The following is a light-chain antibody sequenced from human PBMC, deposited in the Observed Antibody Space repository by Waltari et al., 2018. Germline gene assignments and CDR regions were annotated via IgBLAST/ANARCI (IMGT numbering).Light chain of an antibody. CDR2: VNSDGSH. J-gene: IGLJ3*02. Sequence: QLVLTQSPSASASLGASVKLTCTLRSGHSTNVAARLQQQPEKGPRFLMKVNSDGSHTKGDEIPDRFSGSSSGAERYLTISSLQSEDEADYYCQTGGHGTWVFGGGTTLTVL. CDR3: QTGGHGTWV. CDR1: SGHSTNV. V-gene: IGLV4-69*01.